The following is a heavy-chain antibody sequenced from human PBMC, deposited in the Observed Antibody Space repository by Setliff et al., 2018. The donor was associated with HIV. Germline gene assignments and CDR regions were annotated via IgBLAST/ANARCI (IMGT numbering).Heavy chain of an antibody. V-gene: IGHV5-51*01. CDR2: IYPGDSDT. CDR1: GYSFVDFW. CDR3: VRYIGAAAGYIDH. Sequence: PGETLKISCHLSGYSFVDFWIGWVRQMPGKGLEWVGFIYPGDSDTRYSPSFRGQVTISADKSTTAYLDWASLKASDTAMYYCVRYIGAAAGYIDHWGQGTLVTVSS. D-gene: IGHD6-25*01. J-gene: IGHJ4*02.